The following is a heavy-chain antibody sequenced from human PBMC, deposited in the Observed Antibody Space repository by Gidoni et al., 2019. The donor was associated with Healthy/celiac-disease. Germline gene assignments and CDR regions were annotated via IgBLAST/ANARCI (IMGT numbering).Heavy chain of an antibody. CDR3: ARSPRWWGNWGSVYFDY. CDR1: GGSVSSGSYY. Sequence: QVQLQESGPGLVKPSETLSLTCTVSGGSVSSGSYYWSWIRQPSGKGLEWIGYIYYSGSTNYNPSLKSRVTISVDTSKNQFSLKLSSVTAADTAVYYCARSPRWWGNWGSVYFDYWGQGTLVTVSS. V-gene: IGHV4-61*01. J-gene: IGHJ4*02. D-gene: IGHD7-27*01. CDR2: IYYSGST.